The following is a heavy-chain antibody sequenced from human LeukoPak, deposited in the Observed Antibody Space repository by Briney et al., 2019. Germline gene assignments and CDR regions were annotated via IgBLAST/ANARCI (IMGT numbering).Heavy chain of an antibody. CDR2: IYYSGST. V-gene: IGHV4-30-4*08. CDR3: ARFLKRRRYCSSTSCLPYFDY. CDR1: GGSISSGDYY. Sequence: TLSLTCTVSGGSISSGDYYWSWIRQPPGKGLEWIGYIYYSGSTYYNPSLKSRVTISVDTSKNQFSLKLSSVTAADTAMYYCARFLKRRRYCSSTSCLPYFDYWGQGTLVTVSS. J-gene: IGHJ4*02. D-gene: IGHD2-2*01.